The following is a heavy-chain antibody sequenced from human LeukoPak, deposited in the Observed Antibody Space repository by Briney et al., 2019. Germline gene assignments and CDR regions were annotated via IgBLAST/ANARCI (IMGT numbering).Heavy chain of an antibody. Sequence: GGSLRLSCAASGFTLSRHWMYWVRQAPGKGLEWVASIKQDGSETFYVDSVKGRFTISRDNAKNSLYLQMNSLRAEDTAVYYCTRVIVEVPGVSDYCDYWGQGTLVTVSS. CDR2: IKQDGSET. D-gene: IGHD2-2*01. V-gene: IGHV3-7*05. J-gene: IGHJ4*02. CDR1: GFTLSRHW. CDR3: TRVIVEVPGVSDYCDY.